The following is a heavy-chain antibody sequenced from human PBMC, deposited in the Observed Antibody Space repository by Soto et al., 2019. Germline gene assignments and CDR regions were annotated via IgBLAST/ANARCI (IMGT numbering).Heavy chain of an antibody. J-gene: IGHJ6*02. V-gene: IGHV4-61*03. CDR2: IHYTGNT. D-gene: IGHD3-3*01. Sequence: QVQLQESGPGLVKPSETLSLTCTVSGGSVSSGTYQWSWIRQSPGKGLEWIGYIHYTGNTNYNPSLKSLVSISVDTVKTSFALNLTSVTAADTVLYFCARLHFFDFWRGPVPMDVWGQGTEVTVSS. CDR3: ARLHFFDFWRGPVPMDV. CDR1: GGSVSSGTYQ.